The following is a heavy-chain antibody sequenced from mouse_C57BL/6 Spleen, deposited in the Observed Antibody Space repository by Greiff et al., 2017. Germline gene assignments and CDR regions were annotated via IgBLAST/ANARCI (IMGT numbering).Heavy chain of an antibody. Sequence: QVQLQQPGAELVMPGASVKLSCTASGYTFTSYWMHWVQQRPGQGLEWIGEIDPSDSYTYYTQKFKGTFTLSVDTSSSTAYMQLSSLTSENAAVYYCTRVNTVAMDYWGQGTSVTVSS. CDR3: TRVNTVAMDY. V-gene: IGHV1-69*01. J-gene: IGHJ4*01. D-gene: IGHD1-1*01. CDR1: GYTFTSYW. CDR2: IDPSDSYT.